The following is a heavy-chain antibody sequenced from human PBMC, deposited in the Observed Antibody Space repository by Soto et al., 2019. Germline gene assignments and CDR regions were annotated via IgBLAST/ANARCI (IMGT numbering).Heavy chain of an antibody. CDR2: IYYSGST. CDR1: GGSISSGGYY. Sequence: SETLSLTCTVSGGSISSGGYYWSWIRQHPGKGLEWIGYIYYSGSTYYNPSLKSRVTISVDTSKNQFSLKLSSVTAADTAVYYCARGVAQVEEHDYGDYYYYYGMDVWGQGTTVTVSS. V-gene: IGHV4-31*03. D-gene: IGHD4-17*01. CDR3: ARGVAQVEEHDYGDYYYYYGMDV. J-gene: IGHJ6*02.